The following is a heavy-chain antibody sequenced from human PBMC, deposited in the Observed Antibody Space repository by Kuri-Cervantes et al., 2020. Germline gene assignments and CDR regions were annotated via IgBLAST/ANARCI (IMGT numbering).Heavy chain of an antibody. CDR1: ECTFSSYT. CDR3: ARDDGITFGGVTSLDY. J-gene: IGHJ4*02. CDR2: IIPILGIA. D-gene: IGHD3-16*01. Sequence: SVKVSCKASECTFSSYTISWVRQAPGQGLEWTGRIIPILGIANYAQKFQGRVTITADKSTSTAYMELSSLRSEDTAVYYCARDDGITFGGVTSLDYWGQGTLVTVSS. V-gene: IGHV1-69*04.